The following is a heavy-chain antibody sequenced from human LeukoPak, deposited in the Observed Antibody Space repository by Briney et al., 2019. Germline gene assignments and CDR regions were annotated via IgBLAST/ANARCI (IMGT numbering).Heavy chain of an antibody. CDR2: IKQDGSEK. CDR3: ARDKRRSSSWYYYYGMDV. J-gene: IGHJ6*02. V-gene: IGHV3-7*01. Sequence: GGSLRLSCAVSGFTFSSYAMSWVRQAPGKGLEWVANIKQDGSEKYYVDSVKGRFTISRDNAKNSLYLQMNSLRAEDTAVYYCARDKRRSSSWYYYYGMDVWGQGTTVTVSS. CDR1: GFTFSSYA. D-gene: IGHD6-13*01.